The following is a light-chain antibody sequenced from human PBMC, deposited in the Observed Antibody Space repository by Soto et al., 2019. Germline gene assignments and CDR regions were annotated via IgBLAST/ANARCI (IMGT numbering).Light chain of an antibody. CDR1: STDVGGYNY. Sequence: LSHPSSLSGSPVQSITISCTGTSTDVGGYNYVSWYQHHSGKAPKLLIYEVTNRPSGISDRFSGSKSVNTASLTISGLQAEDESDYYCGSYSSTDTPFVFGTGTKVTVL. J-gene: IGLJ1*01. CDR2: EVT. V-gene: IGLV2-14*01. CDR3: GSYSSTDTPFV.